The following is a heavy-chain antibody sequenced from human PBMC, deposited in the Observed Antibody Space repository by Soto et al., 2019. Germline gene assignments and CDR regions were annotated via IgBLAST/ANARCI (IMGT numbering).Heavy chain of an antibody. CDR2: ITGGGDST. CDR3: AKEPTYCGGDCYCLLAY. Sequence: EVQLLESGGGLVQPGGSLRLSCAASGFTFSSYTMTWVRQSPGKGLEWVSAITGGGDSTYYADSVKGRFTISRDNSKNTLYLQMNSLRAEDTALYYCAKEPTYCGGDCYCLLAYWGQGTLVTVSS. CDR1: GFTFSSYT. V-gene: IGHV3-23*01. D-gene: IGHD2-21*02. J-gene: IGHJ4*02.